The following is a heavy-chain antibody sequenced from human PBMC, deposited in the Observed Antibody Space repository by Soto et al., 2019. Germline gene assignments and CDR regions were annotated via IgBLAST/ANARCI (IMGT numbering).Heavy chain of an antibody. V-gene: IGHV4-39*02. CDR2: MYYSGST. J-gene: IGHJ4*02. CDR1: GGSISSTNYY. Sequence: QLQLQESGPGLVKPSETLSLTCTVSGGSISSTNYYWGWIRQPPGKGLEWIGSMYYSGSTYYNPSLKSRVTISVDTSKNQFFLKLSSVTAADTAIYYCARDMGYWGQGILATVSS. CDR3: ARDMGY.